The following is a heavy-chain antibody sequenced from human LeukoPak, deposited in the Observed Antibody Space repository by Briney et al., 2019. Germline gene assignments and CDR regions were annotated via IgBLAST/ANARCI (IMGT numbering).Heavy chain of an antibody. CDR2: ISAYNGIT. Sequence: GASVKVSCKASGYTFTSYGISWVRQAPGQGLEWMGWISAYNGITNYAQKLQGRVTMTTDTSTSTAYMELRSLRSDDTAVYYCAREVQLWFGESYFDYWGQGTLVTVSS. CDR1: GYTFTSYG. D-gene: IGHD3-10*01. CDR3: AREVQLWFGESYFDY. V-gene: IGHV1-18*01. J-gene: IGHJ4*02.